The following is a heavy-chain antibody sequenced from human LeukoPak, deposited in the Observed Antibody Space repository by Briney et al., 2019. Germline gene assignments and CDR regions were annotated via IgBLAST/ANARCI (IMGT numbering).Heavy chain of an antibody. CDR3: ARGLGWLGPRLMDV. Sequence: SETLSLTCTVSGGSISSYHWGWIRQPPGKGLECIGYIYYSGSTHYNPSLKSRVTVSVDTSKNQFSLKLSSVTAADTAVYYCARGLGWLGPRLMDVWGKGTTVTISS. J-gene: IGHJ6*04. D-gene: IGHD3-3*01. CDR1: GGSISSYH. CDR2: IYYSGST. V-gene: IGHV4-59*01.